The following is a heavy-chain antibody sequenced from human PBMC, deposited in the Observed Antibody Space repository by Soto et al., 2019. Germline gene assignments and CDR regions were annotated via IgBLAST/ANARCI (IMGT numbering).Heavy chain of an antibody. Sequence: GASVKVSCKASGYTFTSYGISWVRQAPGQGLEWMGRISAYNGNTNYAQKLQGRVTMTTDTSTSTAYMELRSLRSDDTAVYYCAGAGWYCSGGSCYSDYWGQGTLVTVSS. CDR1: GYTFTSYG. D-gene: IGHD2-15*01. V-gene: IGHV1-18*01. J-gene: IGHJ4*02. CDR2: ISAYNGNT. CDR3: AGAGWYCSGGSCYSDY.